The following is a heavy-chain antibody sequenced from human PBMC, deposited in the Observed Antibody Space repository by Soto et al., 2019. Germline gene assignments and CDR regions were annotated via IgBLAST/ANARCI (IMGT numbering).Heavy chain of an antibody. CDR3: GRTLPHNFRIAVAGSFDY. CDR1: GFTFSSYA. V-gene: IGHV3-30-3*01. Sequence: GGSLRLSCAASGFTFSSYAMHWVRQAPGKGLEWVAVISYDGSNKYYADSVKGRFTISRDNSKNTLYLQMNSLRAEDTAVYYSGRTLPHNFRIAVAGSFDYWGQGTLVTVSS. J-gene: IGHJ4*02. D-gene: IGHD6-19*01. CDR2: ISYDGSNK.